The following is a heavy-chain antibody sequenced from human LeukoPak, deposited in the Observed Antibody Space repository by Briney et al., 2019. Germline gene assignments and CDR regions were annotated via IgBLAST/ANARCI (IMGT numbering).Heavy chain of an antibody. Sequence: GGSLRLSCAASGFTFSSYSMNWVRQAPGKGLEWISYISGRSSTKYYADSVKGRFTISRDNAENSLYLQMNSLRVEDTVVYYCARVRLDSGTYSLYYWGQGTLVTVSS. CDR2: ISGRSSTK. J-gene: IGHJ4*02. D-gene: IGHD3-10*01. V-gene: IGHV3-48*01. CDR3: ARVRLDSGTYSLYY. CDR1: GFTFSSYS.